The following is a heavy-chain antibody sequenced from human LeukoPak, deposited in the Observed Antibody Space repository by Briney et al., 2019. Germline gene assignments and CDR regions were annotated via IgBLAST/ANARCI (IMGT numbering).Heavy chain of an antibody. J-gene: IGHJ6*02. CDR3: ARDTYGMDV. Sequence: GGSLRLSCAASGFTFSDYAMHWVRQAPGKGLEWVTVISYEGSNKYYADSVKGRFTISRDNSKNTVYLQMDSLRAEDTAVYLCARDTYGMDVWGQGTTVTVSS. CDR1: GFTFSDYA. V-gene: IGHV3-30*04. CDR2: ISYEGSNK.